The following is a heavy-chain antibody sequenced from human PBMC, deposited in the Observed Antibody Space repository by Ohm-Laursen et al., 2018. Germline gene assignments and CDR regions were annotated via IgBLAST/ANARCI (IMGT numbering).Heavy chain of an antibody. CDR1: GGSISSGGYY. CDR3: ARVVYDYLFDY. V-gene: IGHV4-31*03. CDR2: IYYSGST. Sequence: TLSLTCTVSGGSISSGGYYWSWIRQHPGKGLEWIGYIYYSGSTYYNPSLKSRVTISVDTSKNQFSLKLSSVTAADTAVYYCARVVYDYLFDYWGQGTLVTVSS. D-gene: IGHD5-12*01. J-gene: IGHJ4*02.